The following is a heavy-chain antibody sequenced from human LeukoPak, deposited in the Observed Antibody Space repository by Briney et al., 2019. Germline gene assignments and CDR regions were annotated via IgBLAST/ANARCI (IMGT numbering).Heavy chain of an antibody. CDR2: INYSGST. V-gene: IGHV4-59*01. Sequence: SETLSLTCTVSGGSISSYYWSWIRQPPGKGLEWIGYINYSGSTNYNPSLKSRVTISVDTSKNQFSLKLSSVTAADTAVYYCARGATSLKYYYYYYYMDVWGKGTTVTISS. CDR3: ARGATSLKYYYYYYYMDV. J-gene: IGHJ6*03. CDR1: GGSISSYY.